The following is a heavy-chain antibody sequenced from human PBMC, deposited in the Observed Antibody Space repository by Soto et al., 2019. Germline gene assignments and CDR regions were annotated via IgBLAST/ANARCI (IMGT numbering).Heavy chain of an antibody. D-gene: IGHD3-10*01. CDR1: GGSISSYY. V-gene: IGHV4-59*12. CDR3: ARGLILWFGELSRRGGYYYYMDV. CDR2: IYYSGST. J-gene: IGHJ6*03. Sequence: SETLSLTCTVSGGSISSYYWSWIRQPPGKGLEWIGYIYYSGSTNYNPSLKSRVTISVDTPKNQFSLKLSSVTAADTAVYYCARGLILWFGELSRRGGYYYYMDVWGKGTPVTVSS.